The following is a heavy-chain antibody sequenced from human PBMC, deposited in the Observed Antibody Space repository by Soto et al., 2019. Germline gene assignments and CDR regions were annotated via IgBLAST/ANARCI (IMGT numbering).Heavy chain of an antibody. CDR1: GYTFTNYY. D-gene: IGHD2-8*01. V-gene: IGHV1-46*01. J-gene: IGHJ5*02. Sequence: ASVKVSCKASGYTFTNYYIHWVRQAPGQGLEWMGIINPSGGNTSYAQKFQGRVTMTRDTSTSTAYMELRSLRSDDTAVYYCARDIVLMVYASGWFDPWGQGTLVTVSS. CDR3: ARDIVLMVYASGWFDP. CDR2: INPSGGNT.